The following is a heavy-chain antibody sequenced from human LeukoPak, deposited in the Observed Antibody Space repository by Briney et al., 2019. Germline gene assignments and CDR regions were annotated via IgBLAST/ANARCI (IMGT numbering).Heavy chain of an antibody. D-gene: IGHD2-2*01. Sequence: GGSLRLSCAASGFTFSDSWMSLVRQAPGKGLEWVANMNQDGSATGYVDSVKGRFTISRDNPRNSLYLQMTTLGPEDSAVYYCATYAHGVAVDVWGQGTIVTVSS. V-gene: IGHV3-7*01. J-gene: IGHJ6*02. CDR3: ATYAHGVAVDV. CDR2: MNQDGSAT. CDR1: GFTFSDSW.